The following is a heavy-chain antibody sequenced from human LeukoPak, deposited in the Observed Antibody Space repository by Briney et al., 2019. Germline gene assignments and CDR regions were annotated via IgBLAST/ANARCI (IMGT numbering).Heavy chain of an antibody. J-gene: IGHJ4*02. Sequence: GSLRLSCAASGFTFSSYGMHWVRQAPGKGLEWVAVISYDGSNKYYADSVKGRFTISRDNSKNTLYLQMNSLRAEDTAVYYCAKPYSRCFDYWGQGTLVTVSS. CDR1: GFTFSSYG. CDR3: AKPYSRCFDY. D-gene: IGHD6-6*01. CDR2: ISYDGSNK. V-gene: IGHV3-30*18.